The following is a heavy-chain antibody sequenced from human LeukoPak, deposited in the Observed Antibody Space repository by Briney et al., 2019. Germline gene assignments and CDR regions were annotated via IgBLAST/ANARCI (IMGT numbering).Heavy chain of an antibody. CDR3: ARYDFWSGYYFDY. Sequence: SETLSLTCAVYGGSFSGYYWSWIRQPPGKGLEWIGEINHSGSTNYNPSLKSRVTISVDTSKNQFSLKLSSVAAADTAVYYCARYDFWSGYYFDYWGQGTLVTVSS. J-gene: IGHJ4*02. CDR2: INHSGST. CDR1: GGSFSGYY. D-gene: IGHD3-3*01. V-gene: IGHV4-34*01.